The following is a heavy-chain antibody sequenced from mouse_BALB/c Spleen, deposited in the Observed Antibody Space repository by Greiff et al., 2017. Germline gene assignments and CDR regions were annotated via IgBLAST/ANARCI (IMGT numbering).Heavy chain of an antibody. J-gene: IGHJ4*01. Sequence: EVHLVESGGGLVQPGGSLKLSCAASGFTFSSYGMSWVRQTPDKRLELVATINSNGGSTYYPDSVKGRFTISRDNAKNTLYLQMSSLKSEDTAMYYCARYDGYAMDYWGQGTSVTVSS. CDR2: INSNGGST. V-gene: IGHV5-6-3*01. D-gene: IGHD2-14*01. CDR3: ARYDGYAMDY. CDR1: GFTFSSYG.